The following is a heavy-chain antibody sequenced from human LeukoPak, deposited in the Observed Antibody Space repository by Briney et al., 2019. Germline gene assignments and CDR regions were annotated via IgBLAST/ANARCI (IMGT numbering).Heavy chain of an antibody. J-gene: IGHJ4*02. CDR2: IRYDGSHK. V-gene: IGHV3-30*02. CDR1: GFTFIGYG. D-gene: IGHD3-22*01. Sequence: PGGSLRLSCTASGFTFIGYGMHWVRQAPGKGLEWVAFIRYDGSHKYYADSVKGRFTISRDNFKNTLYLQMNSLTAEDTAVYYCASRTGYYTYYFDYWGQGTLVTVSS. CDR3: ASRTGYYTYYFDY.